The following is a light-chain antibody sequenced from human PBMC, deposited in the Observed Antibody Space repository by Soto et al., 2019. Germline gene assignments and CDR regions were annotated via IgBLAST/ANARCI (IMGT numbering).Light chain of an antibody. V-gene: IGKV3-20*01. J-gene: IGKJ5*01. CDR2: GAS. CDR1: QSVSSSY. Sequence: EIVLTQSPGTLALSPVGRSTLSCRASQSVSSSYLAWYQQKPGQAPRLLIYGASSRATGIPDRFSGSGSGTDFTLTISRLETEDFAVYYCQQYGSPITFGQGTRLEI. CDR3: QQYGSPIT.